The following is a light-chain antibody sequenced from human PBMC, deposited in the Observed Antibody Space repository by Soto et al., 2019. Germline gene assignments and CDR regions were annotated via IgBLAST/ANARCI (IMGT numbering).Light chain of an antibody. CDR2: LNSDGSH. J-gene: IGLJ3*02. CDR1: SGHSSYA. Sequence: QSVLTQSPSASASLGASVKLTCTLSSGHSSYAIAWHQQQPEKGPRYLMKLNSDGSHSKGDGIPDRFSGSSSGAERYLTISSLQSEEEADYYCQTWDTGIRVFGGGTQLTVL. V-gene: IGLV4-69*01. CDR3: QTWDTGIRV.